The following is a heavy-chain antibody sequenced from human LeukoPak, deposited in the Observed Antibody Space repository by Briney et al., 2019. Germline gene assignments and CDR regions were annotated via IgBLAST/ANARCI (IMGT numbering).Heavy chain of an antibody. D-gene: IGHD4-23*01. CDR2: ISSSGSTI. J-gene: IGHJ4*02. V-gene: IGHV3-48*03. CDR1: GFTFSSYE. Sequence: PGGSLRLSCAASGFTFSSYEMKWVRRAPGKGLEWVSYISSSGSTIYYADSVKGQFTISRDNAKNSLYLQMNSLRAEDTAVYYCARVPRWYVIDYWGQGTLVTVSS. CDR3: ARVPRWYVIDY.